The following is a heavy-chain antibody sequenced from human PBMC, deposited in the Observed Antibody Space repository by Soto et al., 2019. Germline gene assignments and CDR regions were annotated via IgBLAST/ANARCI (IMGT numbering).Heavy chain of an antibody. CDR1: GGTFSSYA. Sequence: SSVKVSCKASGGTFSSYAISWVRQAPGQGLEWMGGITPIFGTANYAQKFQGRVTITADESTSTAYMELSSLRSEDTAVYYCARGWFDCGGDCEHNPFVPFDYGGQGTPVTVSS. V-gene: IGHV1-69*13. CDR3: ARGWFDCGGDCEHNPFVPFDY. D-gene: IGHD2-21*02. CDR2: ITPIFGTA. J-gene: IGHJ4*02.